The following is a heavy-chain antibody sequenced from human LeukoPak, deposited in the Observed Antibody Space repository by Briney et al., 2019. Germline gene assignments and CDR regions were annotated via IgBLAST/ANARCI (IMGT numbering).Heavy chain of an antibody. J-gene: IGHJ4*02. D-gene: IGHD3-22*01. CDR3: ARVTGYMIEDYFDY. CDR2: IYFSGTT. V-gene: IGHV4-39*07. Sequence: SETLSLTCTVSSGSISSSNYYWGWIRQPPGKGLEWIGSIYFSGTTYHIPSLTSRVTISVDTSKNQFSLKLSSVTAADTAVYYCARVTGYMIEDYFDYWGQGTLVTVSS. CDR1: SGSISSSNYY.